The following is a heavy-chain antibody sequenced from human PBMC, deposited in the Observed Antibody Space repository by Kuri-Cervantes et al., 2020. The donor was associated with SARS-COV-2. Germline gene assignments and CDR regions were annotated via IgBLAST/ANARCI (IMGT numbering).Heavy chain of an antibody. CDR1: GFTFSSYG. Sequence: GGSLRLSCAASGFTFSSYGMHWVRQAPGKGLEWVAVISYDGSNKYYADSVKGRFTISRDNSKNTLYLQMNSLRAEDTAVYYCAKDAQPQIVLRFLEWLFRSPFDPWGQGTLVTVSS. CDR2: ISYDGSNK. CDR3: AKDAQPQIVLRFLEWLFRSPFDP. V-gene: IGHV3-30*18. D-gene: IGHD3-3*01. J-gene: IGHJ5*02.